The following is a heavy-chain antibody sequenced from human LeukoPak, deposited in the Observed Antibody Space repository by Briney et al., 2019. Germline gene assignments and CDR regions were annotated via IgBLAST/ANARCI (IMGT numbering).Heavy chain of an antibody. D-gene: IGHD6-19*01. Sequence: PSETLSLTCTVSGGSISSYYWSWIRQPPGKGLEWIGYISYSGSTNYNPSLKSRVTISVGTSKNQFSLKLSSVTAADTAVYYCARHGMAVAATSWLDPWGQGTLVTVSS. CDR3: ARHGMAVAATSWLDP. CDR2: ISYSGST. CDR1: GGSISSYY. J-gene: IGHJ5*02. V-gene: IGHV4-59*08.